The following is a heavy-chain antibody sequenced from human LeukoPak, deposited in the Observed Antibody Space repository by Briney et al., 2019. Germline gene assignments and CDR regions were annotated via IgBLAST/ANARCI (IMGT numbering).Heavy chain of an antibody. D-gene: IGHD3-10*01. V-gene: IGHV3-15*01. J-gene: IGHJ4*02. Sequence: GGSLRLSCAVSGISFSNAWMSWVRQAPGKGLEWVGRIKSKSDGGTTDYAAPVKGRFTISRDDSKDTLYLQMNSLKTEDTAVYYCARDMVRGGNFDYWGQGTLVTVSS. CDR2: IKSKSDGGTT. CDR3: ARDMVRGGNFDY. CDR1: GISFSNAW.